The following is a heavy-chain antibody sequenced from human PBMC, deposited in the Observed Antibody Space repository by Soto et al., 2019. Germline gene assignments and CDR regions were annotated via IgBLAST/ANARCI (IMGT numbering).Heavy chain of an antibody. V-gene: IGHV3-30*18. J-gene: IGHJ4*02. CDR3: AKGGHGTPFDY. D-gene: IGHD6-13*01. CDR1: GFTFSSYG. CDR2: ISYDGSNK. Sequence: HPGGSLRLSCAASGFTFSSYGMHWVRQAPGKGLEWVAVISYDGSNKYYADSVKGRFTISRDNSKNTLYLQMNSLRAEDTAVYYCAKGGHGTPFDYWGQGTLVTVSS.